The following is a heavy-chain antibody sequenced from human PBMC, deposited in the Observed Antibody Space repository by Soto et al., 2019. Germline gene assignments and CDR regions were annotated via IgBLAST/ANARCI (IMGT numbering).Heavy chain of an antibody. Sequence: EVQLLESGGGLEQPGGSPRLSCAASGFTFTTYAMSWVRQAPGKGLEWVSTVSSTGNTAYYADSVKGRFTISRDTSKNTVHLQLNSLRVEDTAVYYCAKGGRSYYFDYWGQGTLVTVSS. D-gene: IGHD2-15*01. CDR2: VSSTGNTA. V-gene: IGHV3-23*01. CDR3: AKGGRSYYFDY. J-gene: IGHJ4*02. CDR1: GFTFTTYA.